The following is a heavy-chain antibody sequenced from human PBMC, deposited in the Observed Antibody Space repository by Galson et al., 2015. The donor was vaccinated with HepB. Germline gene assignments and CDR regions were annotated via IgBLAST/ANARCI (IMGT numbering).Heavy chain of an antibody. J-gene: IGHJ4*02. V-gene: IGHV3-33*01. D-gene: IGHD1-7*01. CDR2: TWYDGSEK. CDR1: GFTFNRFG. CDR3: ATDLAVGTTIISDY. Sequence: SLRLSCAASGFTFNRFGMHWVRQAPGKGLEWVAVTWYDGSEKYYASSVKGRFSISRDNSRNTLYLQMNSLRAEDTAIYYCATDLAVGTTIISDYWGQGALGTCSS.